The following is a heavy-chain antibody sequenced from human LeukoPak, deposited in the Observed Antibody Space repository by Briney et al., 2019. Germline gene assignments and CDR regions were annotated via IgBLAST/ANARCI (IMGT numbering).Heavy chain of an antibody. CDR1: GYTFTDYY. J-gene: IGHJ4*02. Sequence: ASLPLSCKASGYTFTDYYMHWVRQAPGHGLEWMGWIYPDSGGTNYAQKFQGRVTMTRDTSISTAYMGLSRLTSDDTAVYYCARGRSDYYLDSWGQGTRVTVFS. CDR3: ARGRSDYYLDS. CDR2: IYPDSGGT. V-gene: IGHV1-2*02. D-gene: IGHD3-10*01.